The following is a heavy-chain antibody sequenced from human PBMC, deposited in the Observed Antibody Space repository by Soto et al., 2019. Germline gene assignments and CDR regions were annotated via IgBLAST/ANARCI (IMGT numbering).Heavy chain of an antibody. D-gene: IGHD2-2*01. CDR3: ARVYCSSTSCYGVDY. J-gene: IGHJ4*02. V-gene: IGHV1-18*04. CDR1: GYTFTTYG. Sequence: QVQLVQSGVEVKKPGASVKVSCKASGYTFTTYGISWVRQAAGQGLEWMGWISTSSGNTKHAQKVEGRVTMTTDTSTSTAYMELRSLRSDDTALYYCARVYCSSTSCYGVDYWGQGILVTVSS. CDR2: ISTSSGNT.